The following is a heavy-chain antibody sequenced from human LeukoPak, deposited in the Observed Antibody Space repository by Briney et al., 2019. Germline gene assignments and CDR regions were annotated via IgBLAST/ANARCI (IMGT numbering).Heavy chain of an antibody. CDR2: IYPGDSDT. CDR1: GYSFPNYW. J-gene: IGHJ4*02. V-gene: IGHV5-51*01. D-gene: IGHD3-3*01. Sequence: GESLKISCTGSGYSFPNYWIGWVRQMPGKGLEWMRIIYPGDSDTRYSPSFQGQVTISADKSISTAYLQWSSLKASDSAMYYCATTAQTIFGVVSHFDHWGQGTLVTVSS. CDR3: ATTAQTIFGVVSHFDH.